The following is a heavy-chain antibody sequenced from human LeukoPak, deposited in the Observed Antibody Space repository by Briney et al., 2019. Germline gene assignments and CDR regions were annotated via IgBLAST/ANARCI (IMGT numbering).Heavy chain of an antibody. D-gene: IGHD1-20*01. CDR3: ARVYNLNGRGHGFDI. Sequence: GESLKISCKGSGYSFTSYWIGWVRQMPGKGLEWMGIIYPGDSDTRYSPSFQGQVTISADKSISTAYLQWSSLKASDTAMFYCARVYNLNGRGHGFDIWGQGTMVTVSS. J-gene: IGHJ3*02. CDR2: IYPGDSDT. V-gene: IGHV5-51*01. CDR1: GYSFTSYW.